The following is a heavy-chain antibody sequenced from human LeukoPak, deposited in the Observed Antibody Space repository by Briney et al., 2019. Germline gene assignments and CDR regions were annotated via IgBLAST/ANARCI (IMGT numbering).Heavy chain of an antibody. CDR1: GGSISSSSYY. D-gene: IGHD6-13*01. V-gene: IGHV4-39*07. Sequence: SETLSLTCTVSGGSISSSSYYWGWIRQPPGKGLEWIGSIYYSGSTYYNPSLKSRVTISVDTSKNQFSLKLSSVTAADTAVYYCAREGWLAAAGNLYYYGMDVWGQGTTVTVSS. CDR3: AREGWLAAAGNLYYYGMDV. CDR2: IYYSGST. J-gene: IGHJ6*02.